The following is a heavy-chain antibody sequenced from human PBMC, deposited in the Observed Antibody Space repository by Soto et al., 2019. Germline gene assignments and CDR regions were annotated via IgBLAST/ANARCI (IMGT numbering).Heavy chain of an antibody. D-gene: IGHD6-6*01. Sequence: SETLSLTCSVSGGSVDSVNHYRSWIRQPPGKGLGWIGYIYNGGHTFYNPSLKSRVKILVDKSRNQFSLRLSSVTAADTAVYFCATSEYSSLSINWFDPWGQGALVTVSS. J-gene: IGHJ5*02. CDR3: ATSEYSSLSINWFDP. CDR2: IYNGGHT. CDR1: GGSVDSVNHY. V-gene: IGHV4-30-4*01.